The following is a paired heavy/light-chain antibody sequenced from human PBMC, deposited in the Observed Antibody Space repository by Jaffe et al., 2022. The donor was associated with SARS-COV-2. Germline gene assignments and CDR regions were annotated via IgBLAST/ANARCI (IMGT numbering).Heavy chain of an antibody. V-gene: IGHV3-15*01. J-gene: IGHJ3*02. Sequence: EVQLVESGGGLVKPGGSLRLSCAASGFSFSNAWMSWVRQAPGKGLEWVGRIKSNVEGGTTDYAAPVKGRFTIARDDSKNTLYLQMNSLKTEDTAVYFCATFVGGGLSAFDIWGQGTMVTVSS. CDR1: GFSFSNAW. D-gene: IGHD2-15*01. CDR3: ATFVGGGLSAFDI. CDR2: IKSNVEGGTT.
Light chain of an antibody. J-gene: IGKJ1*01. V-gene: IGKV1-39*01. Sequence: DIQMTQSPSSLSASVGDRVTITCRASQSVTSYLNWYQQKPGKAPKLLIFAASSLVGGVPSRFSGSGSGTDFSLTISSLQPEDYATYYCGQSYSPPDTFGQGTKVEIK. CDR1: QSVTSY. CDR3: GQSYSPPDT. CDR2: AAS.